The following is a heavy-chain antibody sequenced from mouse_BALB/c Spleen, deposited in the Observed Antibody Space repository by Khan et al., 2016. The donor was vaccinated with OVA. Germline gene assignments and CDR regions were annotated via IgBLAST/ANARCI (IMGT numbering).Heavy chain of an antibody. J-gene: IGHJ3*01. D-gene: IGHD1-1*01. V-gene: IGHV1-7*01. CDR1: GYTFTNYW. CDR3: VNHGRSAAWFTY. Sequence: QVQLQQSGAELAKPGASVKMSCKASGYTFTNYWMHWVKQRPGQGLEWIGYINPSTDYTEYNQKFKDKATLTADKSSSTAYIQLTSLTSEDSALYYCVNHGRSAAWFTYWGQGTLVTVSA. CDR2: INPSTDYT.